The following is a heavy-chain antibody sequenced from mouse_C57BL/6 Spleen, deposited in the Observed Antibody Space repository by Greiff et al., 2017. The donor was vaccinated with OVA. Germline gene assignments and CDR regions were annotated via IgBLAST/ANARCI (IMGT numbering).Heavy chain of an antibody. CDR2: INPSSGYT. CDR1: GYTFTSYW. D-gene: IGHD3-2*02. J-gene: IGHJ2*01. CDR3: ARHEGSSGSYYFDY. Sequence: QVQLQQSGAELAKPGASVKLSCKASGYTFTSYWMHWVKQRPGQGLEWIGYINPSSGYTKYNQKFKDKATLTADKSSSTVYMELSRLTSEDSAVYFCARHEGSSGSYYFDYWGQGTTLTVSS. V-gene: IGHV1-7*01.